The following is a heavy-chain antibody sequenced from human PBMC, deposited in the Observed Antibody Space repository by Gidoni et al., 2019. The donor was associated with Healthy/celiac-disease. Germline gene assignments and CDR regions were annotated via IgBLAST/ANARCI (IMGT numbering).Heavy chain of an antibody. D-gene: IGHD4-17*01. CDR1: GYTFTSYY. J-gene: IGHJ6*02. CDR2: INPNSGGT. V-gene: IGHV1-2*04. Sequence: QVQLVQSGAEVKKPGASVKVSCKASGYTFTSYYMHWVRQAPGQGLEWMGWINPNSGGTNYAQKFQGWVTMTRDTSISTAYMELSRLRSDDTAVYYCARAEAVTTLRNYYYYGMDVWGQGTTVTVSS. CDR3: ARAEAVTTLRNYYYYGMDV.